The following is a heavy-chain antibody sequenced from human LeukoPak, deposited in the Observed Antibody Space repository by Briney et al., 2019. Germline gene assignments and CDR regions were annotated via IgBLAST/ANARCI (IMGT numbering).Heavy chain of an antibody. V-gene: IGHV1-2*02. D-gene: IGHD2-2*01. CDR3: ARGDTVVVPAAILDY. CDR1: GYTFTGYY. Sequence: ASVKVSCKASGYTFTGYYMHWVRQAPGQGLEWMGWINPNSGGTNYAQKFQGRVTMTRDTSISTAYMELSRLRSDDPAVYYCARGDTVVVPAAILDYWRQGTLVTVSS. CDR2: INPNSGGT. J-gene: IGHJ4*02.